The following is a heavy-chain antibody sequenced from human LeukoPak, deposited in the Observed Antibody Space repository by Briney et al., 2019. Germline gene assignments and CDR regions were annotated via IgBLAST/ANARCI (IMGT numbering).Heavy chain of an antibody. CDR1: GFTFSSYA. Sequence: GGSLRLSCAASGFTFSSYAMSWVRQAPGKGLEWVSAISGSGGSTYYADSVKGRFTISRDNSKNTLYLQMNSLRAEDTAVYYCAKAFHITGIAVAGFDAFDIWGQGTMVTVSS. CDR3: AKAFHITGIAVAGFDAFDI. D-gene: IGHD6-19*01. CDR2: ISGSGGST. J-gene: IGHJ3*02. V-gene: IGHV3-23*01.